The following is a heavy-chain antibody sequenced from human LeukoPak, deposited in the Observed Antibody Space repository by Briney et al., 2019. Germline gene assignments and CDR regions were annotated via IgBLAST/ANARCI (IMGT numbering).Heavy chain of an antibody. CDR1: GFTFSSHA. V-gene: IGHV3-30*04. CDR2: ISYDGSNK. D-gene: IGHD2-15*01. CDR3: AKAGAVVVVVAKFFDY. J-gene: IGHJ4*02. Sequence: PGGSLRLSCAASGFTFSSHAMHWVRQAPGKGLEWVAVISYDGSNKYYADSVKGRFTISRDNSKNTLYLQMNSLRAEDTAVYYCAKAGAVVVVVAKFFDYWGQGTLVTVSS.